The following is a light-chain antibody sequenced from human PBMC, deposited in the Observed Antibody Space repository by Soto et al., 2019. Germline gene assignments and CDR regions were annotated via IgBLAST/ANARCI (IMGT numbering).Light chain of an antibody. CDR3: QQSHSIPIT. CDR1: QPITAY. J-gene: IGKJ5*01. V-gene: IGKV1-39*01. CDR2: AAS. Sequence: DIQMTQSPSSLSASVGDRVTITCRASQPITAYLNWYRQKPGKAPELLIFAASSLQSGVPSRFSGSGSGTEFTLTISSPQPEDFATYYCQQSHSIPITFGQGTRLEIK.